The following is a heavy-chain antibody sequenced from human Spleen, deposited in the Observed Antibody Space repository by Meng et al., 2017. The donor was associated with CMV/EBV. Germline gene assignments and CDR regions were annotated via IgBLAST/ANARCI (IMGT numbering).Heavy chain of an antibody. D-gene: IGHD6-13*01. Sequence: GGSLRLSCAASGFTFTRYAMDWVRQAPGKGLEWVAVISYDGSNKYYADSAKGRFTISRDNSKNTLYLQMNSLRAEDTAVYYCAREYSSSWYYFDYWGQGTLVTVSS. J-gene: IGHJ4*02. CDR2: ISYDGSNK. CDR1: GFTFTRYA. CDR3: AREYSSSWYYFDY. V-gene: IGHV3-30*04.